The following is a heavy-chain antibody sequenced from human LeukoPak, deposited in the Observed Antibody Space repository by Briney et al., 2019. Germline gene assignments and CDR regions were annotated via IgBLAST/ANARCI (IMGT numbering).Heavy chain of an antibody. CDR1: GGSISGYH. Sequence: SETLSLTCTVYGGSISGYHWSWIRQPPGKGLEWIGYIYYSGNTNYNPSLKSRVTISVDTSKNQFSLKLSSVTAADTAVYYCARLSYSNGWSYFDYWGQGTLVTVSS. V-gene: IGHV4-59*01. D-gene: IGHD6-19*01. J-gene: IGHJ4*02. CDR2: IYYSGNT. CDR3: ARLSYSNGWSYFDY.